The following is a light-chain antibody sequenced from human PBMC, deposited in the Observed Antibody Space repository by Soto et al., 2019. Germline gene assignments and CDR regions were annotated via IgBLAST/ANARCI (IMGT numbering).Light chain of an antibody. CDR3: QQYGSSPLT. CDR2: GAS. Sequence: EIVLTQSPGTLSLSPGERATLSCRASQSVSSSYLAWYQQKPGQAPMLLIYGASTRATGIPDRFSGSGSGTHFTLTISRLEPEDFAVYYCQQYGSSPLTFGGGTKVEIK. J-gene: IGKJ4*01. CDR1: QSVSSSY. V-gene: IGKV3-20*01.